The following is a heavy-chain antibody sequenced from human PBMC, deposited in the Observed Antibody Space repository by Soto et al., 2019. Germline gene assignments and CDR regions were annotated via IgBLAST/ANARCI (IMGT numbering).Heavy chain of an antibody. CDR3: AGGGGSYAVSCYDYGMDV. V-gene: IGHV1-69*01. CDR1: GGTFSSYA. CDR2: IIPIFGTA. Sequence: QVQLVQSGAEVKKPGSSVKVSCKASGGTFSSYAISWVRQAPGQGLEWMGGIIPIFGTANYAQKFQGRVTITADESTSTAYMERSSVRAEDTAVYCGAGGGGSYAVSCYDYGMDVWGQGTTVTVAS. J-gene: IGHJ6*02. D-gene: IGHD1-26*01.